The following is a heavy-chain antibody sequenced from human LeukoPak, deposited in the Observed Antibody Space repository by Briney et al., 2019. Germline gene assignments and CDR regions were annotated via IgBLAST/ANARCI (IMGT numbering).Heavy chain of an antibody. Sequence: GGSLRLSCAASGFTFSSYAMSWVRQAPGKGLEWVSAISAGGGSTYFADSVKGRFTLSRDNSKNTLFLQMNSLRAEDTAVYYCAKSSSWTYNWFDPWGQGTLVTVSS. D-gene: IGHD6-13*01. J-gene: IGHJ5*02. V-gene: IGHV3-23*01. CDR2: ISAGGGST. CDR3: AKSSSWTYNWFDP. CDR1: GFTFSSYA.